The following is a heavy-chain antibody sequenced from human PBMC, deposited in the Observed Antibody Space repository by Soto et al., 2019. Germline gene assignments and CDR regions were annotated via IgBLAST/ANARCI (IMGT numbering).Heavy chain of an antibody. V-gene: IGHV1-2*02. D-gene: IGHD1-1*01. CDR2: INPNNGAT. CDR1: RYIFTAYF. Sequence: QVQLVQSGAEVKKPGASVKVSCKAPRYIFTAYFMHWVRQAPGQGLEWMGWINPNNGATHYGLSFPGRVPMTRDTSISTAYMELSSLRSDDTAVYYCASHDPGARFDPWGQGTLVIVSS. J-gene: IGHJ5*02. CDR3: ASHDPGARFDP.